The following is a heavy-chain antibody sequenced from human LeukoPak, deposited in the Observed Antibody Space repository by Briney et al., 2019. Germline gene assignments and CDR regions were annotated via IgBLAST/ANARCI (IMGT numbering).Heavy chain of an antibody. CDR1: GFSYW. V-gene: IGHV3-7*03. D-gene: IGHD2-2*01. J-gene: IGHJ4*02. Sequence: GGSLRLSCVGSGFSYWMAWVRQAPGKGLEWVASIKQDGSEQRYVDSVKGRFTISRDNAKNSLFLQMNRLGAADTAVYYCARDVVAAVGSFDYWGQGTQVTVSS. CDR3: ARDVVAAVGSFDY. CDR2: IKQDGSEQ.